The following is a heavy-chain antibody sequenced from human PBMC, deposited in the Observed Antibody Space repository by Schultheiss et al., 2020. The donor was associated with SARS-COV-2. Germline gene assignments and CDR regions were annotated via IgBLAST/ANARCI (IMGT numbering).Heavy chain of an antibody. V-gene: IGHV4-38-2*01. J-gene: IGHJ4*02. CDR2: IYHSGST. CDR3: ARVPTGIAAAGSPDY. Sequence: SQTLSLTCAVSGYSISSGYYWGWIRQPPGKGLEWIGSIYHSGSTYYNPSLKSRVTISVDTSKNQFSLKLSSVTAADTAVYYCARVPTGIAAAGSPDYWGQGTLVTVSS. D-gene: IGHD6-13*01. CDR1: GYSISSGYY.